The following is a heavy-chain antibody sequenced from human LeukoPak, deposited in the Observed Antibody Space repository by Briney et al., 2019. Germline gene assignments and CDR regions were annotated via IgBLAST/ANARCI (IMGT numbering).Heavy chain of an antibody. D-gene: IGHD6-6*01. CDR1: GDSISSTNYY. CDR3: ARDGAARLFDY. V-gene: IGHV4-39*07. CDR2: IYYSGST. J-gene: IGHJ4*02. Sequence: SETLSLTCTVSGDSISSTNYYWGWIRQPPGKGLEWIGSIYYSGSTFNNPSLKSRVTISVDTSKNQFSLKLSSVTAADTAVYYCARDGAARLFDYWGQGTLVTVSS.